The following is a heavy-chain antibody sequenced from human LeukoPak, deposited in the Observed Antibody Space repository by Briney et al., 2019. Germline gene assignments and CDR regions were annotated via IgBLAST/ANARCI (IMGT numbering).Heavy chain of an antibody. J-gene: IGHJ3*02. CDR1: GGSISSSNW. Sequence: SETLSLTRAVSGGSISSSNWWSWVRQPPGKGLEWIGEIYHSGSTNYNPSLKSRVTISVDKSKNQFSLKLSSVTAADTAVYYCARDSSQTYYDILTGYYNAFDIWGQGTMVTVSS. CDR3: ARDSSQTYYDILTGYYNAFDI. CDR2: IYHSGST. V-gene: IGHV4-4*02. D-gene: IGHD3-9*01.